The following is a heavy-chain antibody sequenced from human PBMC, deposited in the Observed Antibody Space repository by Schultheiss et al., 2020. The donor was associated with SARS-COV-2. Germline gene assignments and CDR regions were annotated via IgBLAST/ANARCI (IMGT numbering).Heavy chain of an antibody. CDR1: GYSFTGYY. Sequence: ASVKVSCKASGYSFTGYYIHWVRQAPGQGLEWMGWINPNSGGTNYAQKFQGRVTITRDMSTSTAYMELSSLRSEDTAVYYCANHGVKDYGDYGGLVYFQHWGQGTLVTVSS. J-gene: IGHJ1*01. CDR2: INPNSGGT. CDR3: ANHGVKDYGDYGGLVYFQH. V-gene: IGHV1-2*02. D-gene: IGHD4-17*01.